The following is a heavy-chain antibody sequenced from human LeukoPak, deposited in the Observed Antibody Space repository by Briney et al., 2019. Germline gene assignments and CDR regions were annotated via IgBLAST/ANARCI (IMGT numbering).Heavy chain of an antibody. CDR2: IYSGGTT. J-gene: IGHJ4*02. Sequence: PGGSLRLSCAASGFSVSSKYMSWVRQPAGKGLEWVSVIYSGGTTFYADSVKGRFTISRDNSKNTLYLQMNSLRPDDTAVYYCTKLKGWYGDGYFDYWGPGTLVTVSS. CDR3: TKLKGWYGDGYFDY. V-gene: IGHV3-53*01. CDR1: GFSVSSKY. D-gene: IGHD6-19*01.